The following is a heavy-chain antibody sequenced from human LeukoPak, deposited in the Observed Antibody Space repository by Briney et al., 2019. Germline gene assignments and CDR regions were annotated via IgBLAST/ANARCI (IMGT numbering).Heavy chain of an antibody. D-gene: IGHD4-17*01. CDR1: GGSISSYF. J-gene: IGHJ4*02. CDR3: ATLRTHTGAGY. CDR2: ISSSGST. V-gene: IGHV4-59*01. Sequence: SETLSLTCTVSGGSISSYFWNWIRQPPGKGLEWIGYISSSGSTNSNPSLKSRVSISVDTSKNQFSLKLSSVTAADTAVYYCATLRTHTGAGYWGQGTLVTVSS.